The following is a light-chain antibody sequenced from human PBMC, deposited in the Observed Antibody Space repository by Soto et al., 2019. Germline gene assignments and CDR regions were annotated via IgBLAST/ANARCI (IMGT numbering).Light chain of an antibody. CDR2: EGS. CDR3: SSYTSSSTYV. CDR1: SSDVGGYNY. V-gene: IGLV2-14*01. Sequence: QSVLTQPASVSGSPGQSITTSCTGTSSDVGGYNYVSWYQQPPGKAPKLMIYEGSNRPSGVSNRFSGSKSGNTASLTISGLQAEDEADYYCSSYTSSSTYVFGTGTKSPS. J-gene: IGLJ1*01.